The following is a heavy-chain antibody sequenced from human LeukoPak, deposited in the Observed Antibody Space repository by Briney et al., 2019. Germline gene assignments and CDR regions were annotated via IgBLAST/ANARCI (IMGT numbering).Heavy chain of an antibody. V-gene: IGHV3-23*01. CDR2: ISGSGGST. D-gene: IGHD1-20*01. CDR3: VRDRGGGNWLDY. J-gene: IGHJ4*02. CDR1: GFTFSSYA. Sequence: PGGSLRLSCAASGFTFSSYAMSWVRQAPGKGLEWVSAISGSGGSTYYADSVKGRFTISRDNAKNSLFLQMNSLRAEDTAVYFCVRDRGGGNWLDYWGQGPWSPSRQ.